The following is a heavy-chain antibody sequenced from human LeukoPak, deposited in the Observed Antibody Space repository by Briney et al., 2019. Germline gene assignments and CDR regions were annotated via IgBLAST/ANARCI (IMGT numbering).Heavy chain of an antibody. CDR2: IYTSGST. D-gene: IGHD2-15*01. CDR3: ARLHCSGGSCYGDY. Sequence: SEALSLTCTVSGGSISSYYWSWIRQPPGKGLEWIGYIYTSGSTNYNPSLKSRVTISVDTSKNQFSLKLSSVTAADTAVYYCARLHCSGGSCYGDYWGQGTLVTVSS. V-gene: IGHV4-4*09. CDR1: GGSISSYY. J-gene: IGHJ4*02.